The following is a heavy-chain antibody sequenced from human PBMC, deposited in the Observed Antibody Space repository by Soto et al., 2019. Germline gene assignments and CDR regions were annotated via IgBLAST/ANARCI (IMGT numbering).Heavy chain of an antibody. CDR1: GFTFSSYW. Sequence: EVQLVESGGGLVQPGGSLRLSCAASGFTFSSYWMSWVRQAPGKGLEWVANIKQDGSEKYYVDSVKGRFTISSDNAKNSLYLQMNSLRAEDTAVYYCARDRTYCSSTSCYIDYFDYWGQGTLVTVSS. CDR2: IKQDGSEK. V-gene: IGHV3-7*05. J-gene: IGHJ4*02. D-gene: IGHD2-2*02. CDR3: ARDRTYCSSTSCYIDYFDY.